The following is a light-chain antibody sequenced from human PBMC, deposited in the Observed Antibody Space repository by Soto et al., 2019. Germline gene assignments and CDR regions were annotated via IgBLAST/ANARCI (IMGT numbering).Light chain of an antibody. J-gene: IGKJ5*01. Sequence: DIQMTQSPSSLSASVVDRFTITFLASQSISSYLHWYQQKPGKAPKLLIYAASNLQSGVPSRFSASGSGTDFTLTISKVEPEDFAVYYCQQYGTPRSVTFGQGTRLEI. CDR2: AAS. CDR1: QSISSY. CDR3: QQYGTPRSVT. V-gene: IGKV1-39*01.